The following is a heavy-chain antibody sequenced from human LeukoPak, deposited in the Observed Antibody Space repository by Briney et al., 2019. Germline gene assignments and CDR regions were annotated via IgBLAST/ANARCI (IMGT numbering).Heavy chain of an antibody. CDR3: AKLPTGFPNWFDP. CDR2: VHFNGQT. V-gene: IGHV4-59*04. Sequence: PSETLSLTCAVYGGSFSGYYWSWIRQPPGKGLEWIASVHFNGQTYSNPSLSGRVTMSIDTSKNQFSLKLTSLTAADTAVYYCAKLPTGFPNWFDPWGQGTLVTVSS. D-gene: IGHD4-23*01. J-gene: IGHJ5*02. CDR1: GGSFSGYY.